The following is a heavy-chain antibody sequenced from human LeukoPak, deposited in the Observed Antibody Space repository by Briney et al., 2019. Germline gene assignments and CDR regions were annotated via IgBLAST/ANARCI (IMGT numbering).Heavy chain of an antibody. CDR3: ARGRRITMIVMVIRAAYAFDI. CDR2: MNPNSGNT. Sequence: GASVKVSCKASGYTFTSYDINWVRQATGQGLEWMGWMNPNSGNTGYAQKFQGRVTMTRNTSISTAYMELSSLRSEDTAVYYCARGRRITMIVMVIRAAYAFDIWGQGTMVTASS. CDR1: GYTFTSYD. D-gene: IGHD3-22*01. J-gene: IGHJ3*02. V-gene: IGHV1-8*01.